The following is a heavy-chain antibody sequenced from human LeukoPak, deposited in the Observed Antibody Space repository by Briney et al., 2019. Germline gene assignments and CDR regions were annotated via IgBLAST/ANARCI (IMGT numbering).Heavy chain of an antibody. CDR3: ARIRSNYYDSSGYYPDAFDI. V-gene: IGHV2-70*01. Sequence: SGPTLVNPTQTLTLTCTSSGFSLSTSGMCVSWIRQPPGKALEWLALIDWDDDKYYSTSLKTRLTISKDTSKNQVVLTMTNMDPVDTATYYCARIRSNYYDSSGYYPDAFDIWGQRTMVTVSS. CDR2: IDWDDDK. CDR1: GFSLSTSGMC. J-gene: IGHJ3*02. D-gene: IGHD3-22*01.